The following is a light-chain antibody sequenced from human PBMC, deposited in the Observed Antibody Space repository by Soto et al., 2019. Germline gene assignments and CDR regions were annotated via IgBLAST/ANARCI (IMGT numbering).Light chain of an antibody. V-gene: IGLV2-14*01. Sequence: SVLTQPASVSGSPGQSITISCTGTSSDVGGYNYVSWYQHHPGKAPKVMIYEVSNRPSGVSNRFSGSKSGNTASLTISGLQAEDEADYYCSSYTSTSSWVFGGGTKVTV. CDR1: SSDVGGYNY. CDR2: EVS. CDR3: SSYTSTSSWV. J-gene: IGLJ3*02.